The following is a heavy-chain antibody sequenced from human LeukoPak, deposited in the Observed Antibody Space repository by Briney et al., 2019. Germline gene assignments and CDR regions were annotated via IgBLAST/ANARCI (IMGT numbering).Heavy chain of an antibody. J-gene: IGHJ4*02. CDR3: ARALGLTIFGVVNYNFDY. Sequence: PSETLSLTCAVSGYSISSGYYWGWIRQPPGKGLEWIGSIYHSGSTYYNPSLKSRVTISVDTSKNQFSLKLSSVTAADTAVYYCARALGLTIFGVVNYNFDYWGQGTLVTVSS. CDR1: GYSISSGYY. D-gene: IGHD3-3*01. V-gene: IGHV4-38-2*01. CDR2: IYHSGST.